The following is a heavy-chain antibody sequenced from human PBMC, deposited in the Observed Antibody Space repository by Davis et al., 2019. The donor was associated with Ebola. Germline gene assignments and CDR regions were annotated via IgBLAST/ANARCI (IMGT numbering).Heavy chain of an antibody. Sequence: SVTVSCQPSGYTFTSYGISWVRQAPGQGLEWMGWISAYNGNTNYAQKLQGRVTMTTDTSTSTAYMELRSLRSDDTAVYYCARESYSYGMDVWGQGTTVTVSS. D-gene: IGHD2-21*01. J-gene: IGHJ6*02. CDR2: ISAYNGNT. CDR3: ARESYSYGMDV. V-gene: IGHV1-18*04. CDR1: GYTFTSYG.